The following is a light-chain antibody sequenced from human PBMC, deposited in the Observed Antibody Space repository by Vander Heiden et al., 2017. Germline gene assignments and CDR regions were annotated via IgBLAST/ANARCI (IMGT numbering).Light chain of an antibody. CDR1: KLGDKY. V-gene: IGLV3-1*01. CDR3: QAWDSSTAV. J-gene: IGLJ2*01. CDR2: KDS. Sequence: SYELTQPPSVSVSPGQTASITCSGDKLGDKYACWYQQKPGQSLVLVIYKDSKRPSGIPERFSGSNSGNTATLTISGTQARDEADYYCQAWDSSTAVFGGGTKLTVL.